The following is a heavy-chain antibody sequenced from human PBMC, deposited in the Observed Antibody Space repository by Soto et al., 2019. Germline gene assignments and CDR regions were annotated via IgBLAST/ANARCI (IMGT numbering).Heavy chain of an antibody. Sequence: SQTLSLTCAISGDSVSSNSAAWNWIRQSPSRGLEWLGRTYYRSKWYNDYAVSVKSRITINPDTSKNQFSLQLNSVAPEDTAVYYCARLEDIVVVPAAITYGMDVWGQGTTVTVSS. D-gene: IGHD2-2*02. CDR1: GDSVSSNSAA. CDR3: ARLEDIVVVPAAITYGMDV. J-gene: IGHJ6*02. CDR2: TYYRSKWYN. V-gene: IGHV6-1*01.